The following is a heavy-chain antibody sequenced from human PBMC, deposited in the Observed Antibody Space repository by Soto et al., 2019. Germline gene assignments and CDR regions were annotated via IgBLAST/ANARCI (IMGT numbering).Heavy chain of an antibody. Sequence: ASVKVSCKASGYNFILHGISWVRQAPGQGLEWMGWISAYNGNTNYAQKLQGRVTMTTDTSTSTAYMDLGSLTSDDTAVYYCAMVDNYVTPTPQDVWGQGTTVTVSS. CDR1: GYNFILHG. CDR3: AMVDNYVTPTPQDV. D-gene: IGHD3-16*01. V-gene: IGHV1-18*01. CDR2: ISAYNGNT. J-gene: IGHJ6*02.